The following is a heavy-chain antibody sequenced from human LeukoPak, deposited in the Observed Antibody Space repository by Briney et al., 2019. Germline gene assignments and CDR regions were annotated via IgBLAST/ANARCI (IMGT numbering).Heavy chain of an antibody. CDR1: GFTFSNYW. J-gene: IGHJ4*02. D-gene: IGHD3-10*01. CDR3: ARVRYCDY. Sequence: GGSLRLSCAASGFTFSNYWMHWVRQAPGKGLVWVSRINSDGNITNYADSVKGRFSISRDNAKNMLYLQMNSLRAEDTAVYYCARVRYCDYWGQGTLVSVSS. V-gene: IGHV3-74*01. CDR2: INSDGNIT.